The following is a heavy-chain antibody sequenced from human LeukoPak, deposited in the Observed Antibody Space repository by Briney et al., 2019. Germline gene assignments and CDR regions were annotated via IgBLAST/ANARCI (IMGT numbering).Heavy chain of an antibody. Sequence: ASVKVSCKTSGYTFSDYYLHWVRQAPGQGLEWMGWINPSSGGTKYVQKFQGRVTMTRDTSISTGYMELSRLRSDDTAVYYCARPIRGSYVEDAFDMWGQRIVVTVSA. D-gene: IGHD1-26*01. CDR3: ARPIRGSYVEDAFDM. CDR1: GYTFSDYY. CDR2: INPSSGGT. J-gene: IGHJ3*02. V-gene: IGHV1-2*02.